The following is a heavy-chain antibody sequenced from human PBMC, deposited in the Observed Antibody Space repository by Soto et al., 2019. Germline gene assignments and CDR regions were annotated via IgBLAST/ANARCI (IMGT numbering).Heavy chain of an antibody. J-gene: IGHJ6*02. CDR2: INHSGST. CDR1: HVYFRGYA. Sequence: SESRSHGCDVHHVYFRGYAVYSLSRHSGKGRLWIGEINHSGSTNYNPSLKSRVTISVDTSKNHFSLKLSSVTAADTAVYYCARRHIRYGSGSFLYYSGMDVWGHGTT. V-gene: IGHV4-34*01. D-gene: IGHD3-10*01. CDR3: ARRHIRYGSGSFLYYSGMDV.